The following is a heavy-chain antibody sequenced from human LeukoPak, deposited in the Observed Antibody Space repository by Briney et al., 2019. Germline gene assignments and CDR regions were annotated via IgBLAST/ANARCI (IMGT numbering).Heavy chain of an antibody. D-gene: IGHD3-16*01. Sequence: ASVKVSCKASGYTFTGYYMHWVRQAPGQGLEWMGWINPNSGGTNYAQKFQGWVTMTRDTSISTAYMELSRLRSDDTAVYYCARLHRGLRRGIPFAYNWFDPWGQGTLVTVSS. V-gene: IGHV1-2*04. CDR1: GYTFTGYY. CDR3: ARLHRGLRRGIPFAYNWFDP. J-gene: IGHJ5*02. CDR2: INPNSGGT.